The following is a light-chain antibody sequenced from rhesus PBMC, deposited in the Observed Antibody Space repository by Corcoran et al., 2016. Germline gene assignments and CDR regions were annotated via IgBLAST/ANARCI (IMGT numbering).Light chain of an antibody. CDR1: QGITND. J-gene: IGKJ1*01. Sequence: DIQMTQSPSSLSASVGDRVTITCRASQGITNDLAWYQQKPGETPKLLIYEASSLQSGIPSRFSGSGSGTDFTLTISSLQPEDFATYYCQHYYSTPWTFGQGTKAEIK. CDR2: EAS. V-gene: IGKV1-25*01. CDR3: QHYYSTPWT.